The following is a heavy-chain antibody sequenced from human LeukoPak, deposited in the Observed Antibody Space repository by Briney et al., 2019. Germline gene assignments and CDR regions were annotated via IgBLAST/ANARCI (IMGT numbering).Heavy chain of an antibody. CDR1: GFTFSDYY. CDR2: ISSSGSTI. D-gene: IGHD1-14*01. Sequence: GGSLRLSCAAYGFTFSDYYMSWIRQAPGKGLEWVSYISSSGSTIYYADSVKGRFTISRDNAKNSLYLQMNSLRAEDTAVYYCARDKSYSTLPGTSRNWFDPWGQGTLVTVSS. V-gene: IGHV3-11*04. J-gene: IGHJ5*02. CDR3: ARDKSYSTLPGTSRNWFDP.